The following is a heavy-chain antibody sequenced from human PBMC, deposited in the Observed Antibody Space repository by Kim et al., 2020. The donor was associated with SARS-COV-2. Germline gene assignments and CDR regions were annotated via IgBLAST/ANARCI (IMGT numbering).Heavy chain of an antibody. V-gene: IGHV4-59*01. Sequence: SETLSLTCTVSGGSISSYYWSWIRQPPGKGLEWIGYIYYSGSTNYNPSLKSRVTISVDTSKNQFSLKLSSVTAADTAVYYCARRRYYFDYWGQGTLVTVSS. CDR3: ARRRYYFDY. CDR1: GGSISSYY. J-gene: IGHJ4*02. CDR2: IYYSGST.